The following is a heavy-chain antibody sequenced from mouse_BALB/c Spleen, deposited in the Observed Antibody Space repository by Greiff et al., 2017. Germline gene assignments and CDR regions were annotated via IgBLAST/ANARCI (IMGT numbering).Heavy chain of an antibody. D-gene: IGHD1-1*02. CDR2: IYPGDGDT. CDR1: GYAFSSSW. J-gene: IGHJ4*01. V-gene: IGHV1-82*01. CDR3: ARSGGSYAMDY. Sequence: VQLQQSGPELVKPGASVKISCEASGYAFSSSWMNWVKQRPGQGLEWIGRIYPGDGDTNYNGKFKGKATLTADKSSSTAYMQLSSLTSVDSAVYFCARSGGSYAMDYWGQGTSVTVSS.